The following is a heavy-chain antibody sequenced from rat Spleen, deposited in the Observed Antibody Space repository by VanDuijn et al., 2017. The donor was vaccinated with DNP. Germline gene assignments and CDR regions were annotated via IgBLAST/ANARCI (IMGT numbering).Heavy chain of an antibody. CDR3: ARRGTRVTFDY. D-gene: IGHD1-4*01. CDR2: ISTGGAST. J-gene: IGHJ2*01. V-gene: IGHV5-25*01. CDR1: GFTFSDYY. Sequence: EEKLVESGGGVVQPGRSMTLSCAASGFTFSDYYLAWVRQGPTRGLEWVASISTGGASTYYRDSVKGRFTVSRDNAKSTLYLQMDSLRSEDTATYYCARRGTRVTFDYWGQGVMVTVSS.